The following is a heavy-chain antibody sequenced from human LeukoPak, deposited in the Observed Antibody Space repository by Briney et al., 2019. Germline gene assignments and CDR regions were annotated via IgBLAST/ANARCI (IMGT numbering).Heavy chain of an antibody. CDR3: ARVRIGQQLDKYYYYAMDV. D-gene: IGHD6-13*01. Sequence: ASVKVSCKASGFTFIGYYIYWVRQAPGQGLEWMGWINLNSGGTNYAQKFQGRVTMTTDTSISTAYMEVSRLRSDDTAVYYCARVRIGQQLDKYYYYAMDVWGQGTTVTVS. J-gene: IGHJ6*02. CDR2: INLNSGGT. CDR1: GFTFIGYY. V-gene: IGHV1-2*02.